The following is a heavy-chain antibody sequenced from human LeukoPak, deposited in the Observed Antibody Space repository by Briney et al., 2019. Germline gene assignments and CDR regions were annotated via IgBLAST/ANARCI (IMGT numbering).Heavy chain of an antibody. J-gene: IGHJ5*02. CDR3: ARRFFIRGNWFDP. CDR2: TNHSGST. V-gene: IGHV4-34*01. CDR1: GGSFSGYY. Sequence: SETLSLTCAVYGGSFSGYYWSWIRQPPGKGLEWIGETNHSGSTNYNPSLKSRVTISVDTSKNQFSLKLSSVTAADTAVYYCARRFFIRGNWFDPWGQGTLVTVSS. D-gene: IGHD3-10*01.